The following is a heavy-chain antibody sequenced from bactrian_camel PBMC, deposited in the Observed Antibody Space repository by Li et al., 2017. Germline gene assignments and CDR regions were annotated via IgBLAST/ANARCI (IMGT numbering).Heavy chain of an antibody. J-gene: IGHJ4*01. CDR3: AAGPPMQYVGPLRPLRYKY. CDR2: IQIAFSNP. D-gene: IGHD7*01. V-gene: IGHV3S40*01. Sequence: VQLVESGGRSVQPGGSLRLSCAVSGYTETAPYMAWFRQVPGKEREGIAAIQIAFSNPFYANSVKGRFTITKDNANYTVYLQMDSLTPEDSAMYYCAAGPPMQYVGPLRPLRYKYWGQATQVTVSS. CDR1: GYTETAPY.